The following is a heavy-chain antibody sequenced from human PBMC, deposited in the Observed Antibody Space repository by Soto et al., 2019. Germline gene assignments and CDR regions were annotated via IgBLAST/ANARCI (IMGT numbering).Heavy chain of an antibody. Sequence: ASVKVSCKASRGTFSSYAISWVRQAPGQGLEWMGGIIPIFGTANYAQKFQGRVTITADESTSTAYMELSSLRSEDTAVYYCARDVRDCSSTSCRYYFDYWGQGTLVTVSS. CDR3: ARDVRDCSSTSCRYYFDY. D-gene: IGHD2-2*01. V-gene: IGHV1-69*13. CDR1: RGTFSSYA. J-gene: IGHJ4*02. CDR2: IIPIFGTA.